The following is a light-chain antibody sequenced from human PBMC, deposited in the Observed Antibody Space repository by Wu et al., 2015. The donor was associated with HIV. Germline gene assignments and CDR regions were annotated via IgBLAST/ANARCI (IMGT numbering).Light chain of an antibody. CDR2: KAS. CDR1: QTIGNY. Sequence: DIQMTQSPSTLSASVGDRVTITCRASQTIGNYLAWFQQKPGKAPKLLIYKASNLESGVPSRFSGSGSGTEFTLTISSLQPEDVATYYCQKYNTAPWTFGQGTKVEMK. V-gene: IGKV1-5*03. CDR3: QKYNTAPWT. J-gene: IGKJ1*01.